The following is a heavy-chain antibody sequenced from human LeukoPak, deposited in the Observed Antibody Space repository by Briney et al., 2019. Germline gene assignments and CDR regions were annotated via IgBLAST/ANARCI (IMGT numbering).Heavy chain of an antibody. J-gene: IGHJ4*02. CDR2: ISGDSGNT. CDR1: GYTFISYG. V-gene: IGHV1-18*01. Sequence: ASVKVSCKASGYTFISYGISWVRQAPGQEREWMGWISGDSGNTNYAQKLQGRVTMTTDTSATTAYLELRSLRSDDTAIYYCAREDTRRGSRGYFDYWGQGTLVNVSS. CDR3: AREDTRRGSRGYFDY.